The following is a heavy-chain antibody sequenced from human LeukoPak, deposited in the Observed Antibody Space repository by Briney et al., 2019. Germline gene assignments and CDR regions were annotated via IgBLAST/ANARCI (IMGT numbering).Heavy chain of an antibody. CDR3: ARRGELLRDNWLDP. CDR2: INCSGSTM. Sequence: GGSLRLSCAASGFTFSDYYMSWIRQAPGKGLEWVSYINCSGSTMYYADSVKGRFTISRDNAKNSLYLQMNSLRVEDTAVYYCARRGELLRDNWLDPWGQGALVTVSS. V-gene: IGHV3-11*04. J-gene: IGHJ5*02. D-gene: IGHD1-26*01. CDR1: GFTFSDYY.